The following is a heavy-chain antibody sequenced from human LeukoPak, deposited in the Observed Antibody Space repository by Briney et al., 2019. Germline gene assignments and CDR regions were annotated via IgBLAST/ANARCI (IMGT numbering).Heavy chain of an antibody. Sequence: SETLSLTCSVSGGSISSYYWSWIRQPPGKVLEWIGYIYYSGSTNYNPSLKSRVTISVDTSKNHFSLKLSSATAADTAVYYCARGTGYCSGGSCYWPFDIWGQGTMVTVSS. CDR3: ARGTGYCSGGSCYWPFDI. J-gene: IGHJ3*02. D-gene: IGHD2-15*01. CDR2: IYYSGST. V-gene: IGHV4-59*01. CDR1: GGSISSYY.